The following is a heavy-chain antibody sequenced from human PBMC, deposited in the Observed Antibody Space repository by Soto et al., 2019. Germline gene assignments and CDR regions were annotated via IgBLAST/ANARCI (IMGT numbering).Heavy chain of an antibody. J-gene: IGHJ5*02. V-gene: IGHV3-23*01. D-gene: IGHD3-3*01. CDR1: GFTFSSYA. CDR2: ISGSGGST. Sequence: GSLRLSCAASGFTFSSYAMSWVRQAPGKGLEWVSAISGSGGSTYYADSVKGRFTISRDNSKNTLYLQMNSLRAEDTAVYYCAKDPRLDDFWSGYELNWFDPWGQGTLVTVSS. CDR3: AKDPRLDDFWSGYELNWFDP.